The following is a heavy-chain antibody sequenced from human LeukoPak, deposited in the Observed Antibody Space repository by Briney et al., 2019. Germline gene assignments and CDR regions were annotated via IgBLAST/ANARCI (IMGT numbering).Heavy chain of an antibody. D-gene: IGHD3-3*01. CDR1: GFTFDDYG. J-gene: IGHJ4*02. V-gene: IGHV3-7*01. CDR2: IKQDGSEK. Sequence: GGSLRLSCAASGFTFDDYGMSWVRQAPGKGLEWVANIKQDGSEKYYVDSVKGRFTISRDNAKNSLYLQMNSLRAEDTAVYYCARLREIPVFGVVTKSTSYFDYWGQGTLVTVSS. CDR3: ARLREIPVFGVVTKSTSYFDY.